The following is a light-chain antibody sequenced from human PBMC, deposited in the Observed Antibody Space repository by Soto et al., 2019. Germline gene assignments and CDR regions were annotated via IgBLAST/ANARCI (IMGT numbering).Light chain of an antibody. J-gene: IGLJ1*01. CDR1: SSNIGNNY. Sequence: QSVLAQPPSVSAAPGQKVTISCSGSSSNIGNNYVSWYQQLPGTAPKLLIYDTNKRPSGIPDRFSGSTSGTSATPGITGLQTGDEADYYCGTWDSSLSAYVFGTGTKVTVL. CDR2: DTN. V-gene: IGLV1-51*01. CDR3: GTWDSSLSAYV.